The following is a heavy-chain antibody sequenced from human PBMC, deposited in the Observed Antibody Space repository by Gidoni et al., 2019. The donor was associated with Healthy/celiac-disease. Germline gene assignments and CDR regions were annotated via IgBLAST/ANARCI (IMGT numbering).Heavy chain of an antibody. V-gene: IGHV2-5*02. CDR1: GFSLSTSGVG. J-gene: IGHJ5*02. CDR2: IYWDDDK. CDR3: AHLMVQGILNWFDP. Sequence: QITLKESGPTLVKPTQTLTLTCTFSGFSLSTSGVGVGWIRQPPGKALEWLALIYWDDDKRYSPSLKSRLTITKDTSKNQVVLTMTNMDPVDTATYYCAHLMVQGILNWFDPWGQGTLVTVSS. D-gene: IGHD3-10*01.